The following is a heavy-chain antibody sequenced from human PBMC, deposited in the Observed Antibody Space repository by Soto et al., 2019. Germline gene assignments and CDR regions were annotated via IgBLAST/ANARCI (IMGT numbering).Heavy chain of an antibody. CDR1: GFTLGDYA. D-gene: IGHD3-3*01. V-gene: IGHV3-43D*04. CDR3: AKDALSRDYDFWSGYYEAAGMDV. CDR2: ISWDGGST. Sequence: GGSLRLSCAASGFTLGDYAMHWVRQAPGKGLEWVSLISWDGGSTYYADSVKGRFTISRDNSKNSLYLQMNSLRAEDTALYYCAKDALSRDYDFWSGYYEAAGMDVWGQGTTVTVSS. J-gene: IGHJ6*02.